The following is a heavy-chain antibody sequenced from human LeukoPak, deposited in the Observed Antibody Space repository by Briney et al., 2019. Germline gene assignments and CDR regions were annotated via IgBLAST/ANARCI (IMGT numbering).Heavy chain of an antibody. Sequence: GGSLRLSCAASGFTFNDYWMHWVRQAPGKGLVWVSRIKGDGSSTTYADSVKGRFTISRDNAKNTLDLQMNSLRAEDTAVYYCARDLSYSLEYWGQGTLVTVSS. D-gene: IGHD3-10*01. V-gene: IGHV3-74*01. J-gene: IGHJ4*02. CDR3: ARDLSYSLEY. CDR1: GFTFNDYW. CDR2: IKGDGSST.